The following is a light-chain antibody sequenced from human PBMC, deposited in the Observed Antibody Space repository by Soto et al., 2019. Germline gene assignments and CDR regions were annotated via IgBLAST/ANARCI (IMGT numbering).Light chain of an antibody. Sequence: QSVLTQPASVSGSPGQSITISCTGTSGDVGGYNFVSWYQQYPGKAPKLVIYEVTKRPSGVSSRLAGSKSGNTASLTISGLQAEDEADYYCSSYGSGATSYVFGSGTKLTVL. CDR1: SGDVGGYNF. CDR3: SSYGSGATSYV. CDR2: EVT. J-gene: IGLJ1*01. V-gene: IGLV2-14*01.